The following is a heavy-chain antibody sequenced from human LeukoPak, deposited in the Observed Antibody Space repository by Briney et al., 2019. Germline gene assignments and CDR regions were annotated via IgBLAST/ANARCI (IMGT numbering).Heavy chain of an antibody. CDR3: ARGFSANYFDN. V-gene: IGHV4-4*07. CDR1: GGSISSYY. CDR2: ISATGST. D-gene: IGHD1-26*01. J-gene: IGHJ4*02. Sequence: SETLSLTCTVSGGSISSYYWSWIRQPARKGLEWIGRISATGSTHYNPSLKSRVTMSVDTSKSQFSLNLSSVTAADTAVYYCARGFSANYFDNWGQGTLVTVSS.